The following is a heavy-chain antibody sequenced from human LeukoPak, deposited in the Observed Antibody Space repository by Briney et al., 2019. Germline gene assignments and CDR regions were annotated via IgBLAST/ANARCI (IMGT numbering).Heavy chain of an antibody. J-gene: IGHJ5*02. D-gene: IGHD4/OR15-4a*01. CDR2: INPNSGGT. CDR1: GYTFTDYY. V-gene: IGHV1-2*02. Sequence: ASVKVSCKASGYTFTDYYINWVRQAPGQGLEWIGWINPNSGGTNYAQKFQGRVTMTRDTSISTAYMELSRLRSDDTAVYYCARVWWHTNWFDPWGQGTLVTVSS. CDR3: ARVWWHTNWFDP.